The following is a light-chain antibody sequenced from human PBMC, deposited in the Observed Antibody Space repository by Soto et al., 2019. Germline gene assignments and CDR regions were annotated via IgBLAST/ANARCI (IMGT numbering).Light chain of an antibody. J-gene: IGLJ1*01. Sequence: QSALTQPPSASGSPGQSVTISCTGTSSDVGGYNYVSWYQQHPGKVPKLMVYEVNKRPSGVPDRFSGSTSGNTASLTVSGLQAEDEADDYCTSCAGDNNVFGTGIKVTVL. V-gene: IGLV2-8*01. CDR1: SSDVGGYNY. CDR2: EVN. CDR3: TSCAGDNNV.